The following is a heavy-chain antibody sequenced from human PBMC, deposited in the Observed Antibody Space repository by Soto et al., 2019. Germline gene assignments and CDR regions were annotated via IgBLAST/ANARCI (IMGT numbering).Heavy chain of an antibody. CDR1: GYTFTSFG. CDR3: ARDVVVVPAAIDYYYYGMDV. J-gene: IGHJ6*02. V-gene: IGHV1-18*01. Sequence: ASVKVSCKASGYTFTSFGISWVRQAPGQGLEWMGWISAYNGNTNYAQKLQGRVTMTTDTSTSTAYMELRRLRSDGTAVYYCARDVVVVPAAIDYYYYGMDVWGQGTTVTVSS. D-gene: IGHD2-2*01. CDR2: ISAYNGNT.